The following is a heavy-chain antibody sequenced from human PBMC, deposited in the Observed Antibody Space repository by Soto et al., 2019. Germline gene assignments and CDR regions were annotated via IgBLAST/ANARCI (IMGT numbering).Heavy chain of an antibody. J-gene: IGHJ6*02. CDR1: GFTFSNAW. Sequence: GGSLRLSCAASGFTFSNAWMNWVRQAPGKGLEWVGRIKSKTDGGTTDYAAPVKGRFTISRDDSKNTLYLQMNSLKTEDTAVYYCTTTYSSSWYGYGMDVWGQGTTVTVSS. V-gene: IGHV3-15*07. CDR2: IKSKTDGGTT. CDR3: TTTYSSSWYGYGMDV. D-gene: IGHD6-13*01.